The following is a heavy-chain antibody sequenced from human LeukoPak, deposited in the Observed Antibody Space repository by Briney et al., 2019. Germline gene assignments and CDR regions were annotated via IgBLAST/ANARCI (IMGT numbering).Heavy chain of an antibody. Sequence: GRSLRLSCAASGFTFSSYAMHWVRQAPGKGLEWVAVISYDGSNKYYADSVKGRFTISRDNAKNSLYLQMISLRAEDTALYYCARVEGFIDYWGQGTLVTVSS. V-gene: IGHV3-30-3*01. J-gene: IGHJ4*02. CDR3: ARVEGFIDY. D-gene: IGHD3-16*02. CDR2: ISYDGSNK. CDR1: GFTFSSYA.